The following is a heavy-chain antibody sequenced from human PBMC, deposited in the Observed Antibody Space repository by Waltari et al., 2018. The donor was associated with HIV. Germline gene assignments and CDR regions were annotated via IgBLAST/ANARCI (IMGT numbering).Heavy chain of an antibody. CDR1: GLTFGICA. CDR2: ISPDGLYT. V-gene: IGHV3-23*01. Sequence: EVQLLEAGGDLVQPGGSLRLSCAGAGLTFGICAFSWVRQAPGAGLEWVSAISPDGLYTYYADSVKGRFTISRDNSKNTLYLQMNSLGAEDTAVYYCAKEGIGAFFDDWGQGTLVTVSS. CDR3: AKEGIGAFFDD. D-gene: IGHD3-10*01. J-gene: IGHJ4*02.